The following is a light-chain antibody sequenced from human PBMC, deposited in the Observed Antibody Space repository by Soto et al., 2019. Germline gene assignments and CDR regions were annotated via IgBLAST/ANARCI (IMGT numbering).Light chain of an antibody. J-gene: IGKJ1*01. CDR3: QQYNNWPPWT. CDR1: QSVSSSY. V-gene: IGKV3-20*01. CDR2: GAS. Sequence: EIVLTQSPGTLSLSPGERTTLSCRASQSVSSSYLAWYQQKPGQAPRLLIYGASSRAIGIPDRFSGSGSGTEFTLTISSLQSEDFAVYYCQQYNNWPPWTFGQGTKVDIK.